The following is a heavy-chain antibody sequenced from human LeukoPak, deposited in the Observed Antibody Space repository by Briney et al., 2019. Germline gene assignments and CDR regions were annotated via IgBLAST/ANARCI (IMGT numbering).Heavy chain of an antibody. V-gene: IGHV3-74*01. CDR1: GFTFSSYW. CDR3: ARAHIYCSSTSCPNRRYYYYGMDV. Sequence: PGGSLRLSCAASGFTFSSYWMHWVRQAPGKGLVWVSRINSDGSSTSYADSVKGRFTISRDNAKNTLYLQMSSLRAEDTAVYYCARAHIYCSSTSCPNRRYYYYGMDVWGQGTTVTVSS. J-gene: IGHJ6*02. CDR2: INSDGSST. D-gene: IGHD2-2*01.